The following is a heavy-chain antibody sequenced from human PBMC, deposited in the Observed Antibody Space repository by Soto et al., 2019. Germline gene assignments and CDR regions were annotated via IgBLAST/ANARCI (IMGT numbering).Heavy chain of an antibody. CDR3: ARSPVGDAFNV. CDR2: ISSGSDYI. J-gene: IGHJ3*01. V-gene: IGHV3-21*01. Sequence: EVQLVESGGGLVKPGGSLRLSCAASGFTFSSYSMNWVRQAPGKGLEWVSSISSGSDYIFYADSVKGRFTISRDNAKQSLFLQMNSLAAEDTAVYYCARSPVGDAFNVWGQGTVVTVSS. CDR1: GFTFSSYS.